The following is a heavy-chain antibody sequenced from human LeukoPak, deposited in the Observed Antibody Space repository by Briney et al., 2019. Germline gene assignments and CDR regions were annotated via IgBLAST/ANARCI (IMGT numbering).Heavy chain of an antibody. Sequence: PGRSLRLSCAASGFTFSSYAMHWVRQAPGKGLEWVAVISYDGSNKYYADSVKGRFTISRDNSKNTLYLQMNSLRAEDTAVYYCARSAEPYAQVLYGMDVWAQGTTVTVSS. CDR2: ISYDGSNK. CDR3: ARSAEPYAQVLYGMDV. J-gene: IGHJ6*02. D-gene: IGHD1-14*01. CDR1: GFTFSSYA. V-gene: IGHV3-30-3*01.